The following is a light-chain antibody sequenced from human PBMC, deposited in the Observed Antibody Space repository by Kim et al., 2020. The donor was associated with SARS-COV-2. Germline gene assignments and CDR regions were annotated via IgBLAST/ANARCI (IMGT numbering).Light chain of an antibody. CDR1: QIIRYW. J-gene: IGKJ2*01. Sequence: DIQMTQSPFTLSASVGDRVTMTCRASQIIRYWLAWYQQKPGKAPKVLIYDVSNLKSGVPSRFSGGGSGTEFTRTINSLQPNDIATYYCQKYSSYPYTFGQGTKLEI. CDR2: DVS. V-gene: IGKV1-5*01. CDR3: QKYSSYPYT.